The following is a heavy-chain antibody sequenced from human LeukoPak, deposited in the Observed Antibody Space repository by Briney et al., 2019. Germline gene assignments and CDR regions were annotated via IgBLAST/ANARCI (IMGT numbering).Heavy chain of an antibody. V-gene: IGHV3-48*03. CDR1: GFTFSSYE. CDR3: ASDYYGSGSYYGDFDY. D-gene: IGHD3-10*01. J-gene: IGHJ4*02. Sequence: PGGSLRLSCAASGFTFSSYEMNWVRQAPGKGLEWVSYISSSGSTIYYADSVKGRFTISRDNAKNSLYLQMNSLRAEDTAVYYCASDYYGSGSYYGDFDYWGQGTLVTVSS. CDR2: ISSSGSTI.